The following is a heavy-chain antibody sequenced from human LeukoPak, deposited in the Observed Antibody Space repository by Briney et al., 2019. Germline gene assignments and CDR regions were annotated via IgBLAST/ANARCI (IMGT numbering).Heavy chain of an antibody. CDR3: ARDSFETDIDY. V-gene: IGHV3-7*01. D-gene: IGHD1-14*01. J-gene: IGHJ4*02. CDR1: GFTISDYW. Sequence: PGGSLRLSCAASGFTISDYWMSWVRQAPGKGLEWVANIKEDGSETYYVDSLKGRFTISRDNVKNSLYLQINSLRADDSAVYYCARDSFETDIDYWGQGTLVTVSS. CDR2: IKEDGSET.